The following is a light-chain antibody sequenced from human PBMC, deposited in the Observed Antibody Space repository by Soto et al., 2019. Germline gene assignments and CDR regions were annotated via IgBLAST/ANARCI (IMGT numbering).Light chain of an antibody. CDR2: KVS. CDR3: MQGTHWPIT. V-gene: IGKV2-30*01. J-gene: IGKJ5*01. Sequence: DVVVTQSPLCLPFTLGHPASICCRSSQILVYSDGNTYFSWFQQRPGRSPRRLIYKVSNRDSGVPARFSGSGSGTDFALKISRMEAEDVGVYYCMQGTHWPITFGQGTRLEIK. CDR1: QILVYSDGNTY.